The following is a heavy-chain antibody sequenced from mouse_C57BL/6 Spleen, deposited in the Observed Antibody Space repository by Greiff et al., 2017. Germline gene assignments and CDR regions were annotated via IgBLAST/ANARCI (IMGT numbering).Heavy chain of an antibody. CDR1: GFNINGYW. Sequence: QVQLQQPGTELVKPGASVKLSCKASGFNINGYWMHWVKQRPGQGLEWIGNINPSNGGTKYNEKFQGKATLTADKSSSTAYLLLSSLTSEDAAVYYFARSDLPFAIDYWGHGPSVTSST. D-gene: IGHD2-1*01. J-gene: IGHJ4*01. CDR3: ARSDLPFAIDY. CDR2: INPSNGGT. V-gene: IGHV1-53*01.